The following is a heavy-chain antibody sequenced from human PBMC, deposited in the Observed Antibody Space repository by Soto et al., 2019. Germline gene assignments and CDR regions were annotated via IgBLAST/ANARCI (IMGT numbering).Heavy chain of an antibody. CDR3: ARCSSIAARLNDYYYYGMDV. V-gene: IGHV1-46*01. Sequence: GASVKVSCKASGYTFTSYYMHWVRQAPGQGLEWMGIINPSGGSTSYAQKFQGRVTMTRDTSTSTVYMELSSLRSEDTAVYYCARCSSIAARLNDYYYYGMDVWGQGPTVTVSS. D-gene: IGHD6-6*01. J-gene: IGHJ6*02. CDR1: GYTFTSYY. CDR2: INPSGGST.